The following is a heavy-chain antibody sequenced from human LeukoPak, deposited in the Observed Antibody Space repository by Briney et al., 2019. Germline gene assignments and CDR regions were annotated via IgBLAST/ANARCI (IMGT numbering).Heavy chain of an antibody. CDR2: ISAYNGNT. Sequence: GASVKVSCKTSGYTFSDNYIHWVRQAPGQGLEWMGWISAYNGNTNYAQKLQGRVTMTTDTSTSTAYMELRSLRSDDTAVYYCARMIGYSSSWYRMGAFDIWGQGTMVTVSS. CDR1: GYTFSDNY. D-gene: IGHD6-13*01. J-gene: IGHJ3*02. V-gene: IGHV1-18*01. CDR3: ARMIGYSSSWYRMGAFDI.